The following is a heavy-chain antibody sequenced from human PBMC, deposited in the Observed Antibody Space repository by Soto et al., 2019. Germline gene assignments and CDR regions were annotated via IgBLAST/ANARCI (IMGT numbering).Heavy chain of an antibody. Sequence: ASVKVSCNASGYTFTGYYMHWVRQAPGQGLEWMGWINPNSGGTNYAQKFQGWVTMTRDTSISTAYMELSSLSSDDTAVYYCGRARTFHKDYYDSSGDCDAFDIWGQGTMVTVSS. CDR3: GRARTFHKDYYDSSGDCDAFDI. J-gene: IGHJ3*02. V-gene: IGHV1-2*04. D-gene: IGHD3-22*01. CDR1: GYTFTGYY. CDR2: INPNSGGT.